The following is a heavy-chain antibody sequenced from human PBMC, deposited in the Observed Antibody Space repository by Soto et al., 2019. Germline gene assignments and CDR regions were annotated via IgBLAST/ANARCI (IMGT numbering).Heavy chain of an antibody. D-gene: IGHD3-10*01. Sequence: QVHLQQWGAGLLKPSETLSLTCAVNGGAFNGYYWTWIRQSPRKGLQWIGEINHSGTVDYNPSLKSRVTFSIDTSKEQFSLTLTSVTAADTAVYYCARAGAALGRGSIGGFDYWGQGTLVTVSS. J-gene: IGHJ4*02. CDR2: INHSGTV. CDR1: GGAFNGYY. V-gene: IGHV4-34*01. CDR3: ARAGAALGRGSIGGFDY.